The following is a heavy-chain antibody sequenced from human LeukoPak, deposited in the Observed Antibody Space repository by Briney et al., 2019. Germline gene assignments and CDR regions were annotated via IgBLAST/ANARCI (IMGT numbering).Heavy chain of an antibody. Sequence: PGGSLRLSCAASGFTFSDYAMSWVRQAPGKGLEWVSAISGSGFATYYADSVKGRFTISRDNSDNTLYVQMNSLRDEDTALYYCAKGALYSSSWQGDRYWFFDLWGRGTLVTVSS. V-gene: IGHV3-23*01. CDR3: AKGALYSSSWQGDRYWFFDL. CDR2: ISGSGFAT. J-gene: IGHJ2*01. CDR1: GFTFSDYA. D-gene: IGHD6-13*01.